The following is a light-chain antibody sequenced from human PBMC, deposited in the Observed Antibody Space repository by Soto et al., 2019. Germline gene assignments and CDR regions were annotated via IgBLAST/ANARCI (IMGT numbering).Light chain of an antibody. V-gene: IGKV3-11*01. CDR3: QQRSNWPST. CDR2: DAS. J-gene: IGKJ1*01. Sequence: EIVLTQSPATLSLSPGERATLSCRASQSVSSYLAWYQQKPGQAPRLLISDASNRATGIPARFSGSGSGTDFTLTVSSLEPEDLAVYYCQQRSNWPSTFGQGTKVEIK. CDR1: QSVSSY.